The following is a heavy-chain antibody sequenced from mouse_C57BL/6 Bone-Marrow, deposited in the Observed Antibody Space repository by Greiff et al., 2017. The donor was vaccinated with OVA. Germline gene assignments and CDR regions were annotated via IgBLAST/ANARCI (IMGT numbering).Heavy chain of an antibody. CDR1: GYTFTDHT. CDR2: IYPRDGST. CDR3: AKKELGWYFDV. D-gene: IGHD4-1*01. J-gene: IGHJ1*03. Sequence: VQGVESDAELVKPGASVKISCKVSGYTFTDHTIHWMKQRPEQGLEWIGYIYPRDGSTKYNEKFKGKATLTADKSSSTAYMQLNSLTSEDSAVYFCAKKELGWYFDVWGTGTTVTVSS. V-gene: IGHV1-78*01.